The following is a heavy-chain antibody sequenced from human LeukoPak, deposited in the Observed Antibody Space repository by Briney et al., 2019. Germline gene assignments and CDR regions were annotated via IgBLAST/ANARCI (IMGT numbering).Heavy chain of an antibody. CDR1: GFTFSSYS. D-gene: IGHD3-3*01. V-gene: IGHV3-21*01. Sequence: PGGSLRLSCAASGFTFSSYSMNWVRQAPGKGLEWFSSISSSSSYIYYADSVKGRFTISRDNAKNSLYLQMNSLRAEDTAVYYCARDSDDFWSGYYDYYGMDVWGQGTTVTVSS. CDR2: ISSSSSYI. J-gene: IGHJ6*02. CDR3: ARDSDDFWSGYYDYYGMDV.